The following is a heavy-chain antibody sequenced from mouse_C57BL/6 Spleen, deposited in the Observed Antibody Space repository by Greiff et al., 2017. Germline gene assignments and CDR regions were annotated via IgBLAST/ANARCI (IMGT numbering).Heavy chain of an antibody. CDR3: AGLRRRTSLYYYAMDY. J-gene: IGHJ4*01. V-gene: IGHV1-50*01. Sequence: SGAELVKPGASVKLSCKASGYTFTSYWMQWVKQRPGQGLEWIGEIDPSDSYTNYNQKFKGKATLTVDTSSSTAYMQLSSLTSEDSAVYYCAGLRRRTSLYYYAMDYWGQGTSVTVSS. CDR2: IDPSDSYT. CDR1: GYTFTSYW. D-gene: IGHD2-2*01.